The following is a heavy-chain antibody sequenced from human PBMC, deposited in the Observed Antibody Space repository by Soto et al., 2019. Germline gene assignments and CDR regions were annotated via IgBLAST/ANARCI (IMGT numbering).Heavy chain of an antibody. CDR3: ARDAQPLDC. J-gene: IGHJ4*02. CDR1: GDSVGNSRYY. CDR2: IYYSGTT. Sequence: QVHLQESGSGLVKPSETLSLTCTVSGDSVGNSRYYWSWIRQPPGKGLEWIGSIYYSGTTSYNPSLKSRVTISVDTSKNQCSLNLMSVSAADTAVYFCARDAQPLDCCGQRTVVTVSA. V-gene: IGHV4-61*01. D-gene: IGHD2-2*01.